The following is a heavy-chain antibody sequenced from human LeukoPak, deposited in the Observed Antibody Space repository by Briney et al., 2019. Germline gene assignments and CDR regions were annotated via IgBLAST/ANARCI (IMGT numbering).Heavy chain of an antibody. CDR2: ISYDGSNK. CDR1: GFTFSSYG. V-gene: IGHV3-30*18. D-gene: IGHD2-15*01. CDR3: AKLAQVVAATTDFDY. Sequence: GGSLRLSCAASGFTFSSYGMHWLRQAPGKGLEWVAVISYDGSNKYYADSVKGRFTISRDNSKNTLYLQMNSLRAEDTAVYYCAKLAQVVAATTDFDYWGQGTLVTVSS. J-gene: IGHJ4*02.